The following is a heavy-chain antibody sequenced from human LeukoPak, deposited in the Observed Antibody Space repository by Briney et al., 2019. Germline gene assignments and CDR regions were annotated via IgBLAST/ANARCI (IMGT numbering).Heavy chain of an antibody. CDR3: AKDLRDYRYYFDY. J-gene: IGHJ4*02. CDR1: GFTFSSYG. Sequence: GGSLRLSCAASGFTFSSYGMHWVRQAPGKGLEWVAVIWYDGSNKYYADSVKGRFTISRDNPKNTLYLQMNSLRAEDTAVYYCAKDLRDYRYYFDYWGQGTLVTVSS. D-gene: IGHD4-17*01. CDR2: IWYDGSNK. V-gene: IGHV3-33*06.